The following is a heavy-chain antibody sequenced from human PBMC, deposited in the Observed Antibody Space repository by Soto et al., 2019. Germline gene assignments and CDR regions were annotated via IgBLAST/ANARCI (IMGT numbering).Heavy chain of an antibody. V-gene: IGHV1-3*01. D-gene: IGHD6-13*01. CDR1: GYTFTSYA. J-gene: IGHJ4*02. CDR3: ARFRAAAGTREFDY. Sequence: ASVKVSCKASGYTFTSYAMHWVRQAPGQRLEWMGWINAGNGNTKYSQKFQGRVTITRDTSASTAYMELRSLRSDDTAVYYCARFRAAAGTREFDYWGQGTLVTVSS. CDR2: INAGNGNT.